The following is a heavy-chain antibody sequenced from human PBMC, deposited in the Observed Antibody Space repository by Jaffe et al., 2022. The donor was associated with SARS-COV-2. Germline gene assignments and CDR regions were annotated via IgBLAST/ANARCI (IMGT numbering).Heavy chain of an antibody. CDR1: GFTFSSYS. CDR3: ARDPWTDSSGSYGDY. D-gene: IGHD3-22*01. J-gene: IGHJ4*02. V-gene: IGHV3-48*02. CDR2: ISRSSSTI. Sequence: EVQLVESGGGLVQPGGSLRLSCAASGFTFSSYSMNWVRQAPGKGLEWVSYISRSSSTIYYADSVKGRFTISRDNAKNSLSLQMNSLRDEDTAVYYCARDPWTDSSGSYGDYWGQGTLVTVSS.